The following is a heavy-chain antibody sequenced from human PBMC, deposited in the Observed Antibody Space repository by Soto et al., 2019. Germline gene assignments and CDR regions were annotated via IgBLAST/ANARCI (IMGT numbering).Heavy chain of an antibody. CDR3: TRVGSSTREFDP. CDR2: IYYTGRT. Sequence: SETLSLTCTVSGGSISSYYWNWIRQPPGKGLEWIGDIYYTGRTNYNPSLKSRVTISVDTSKNQFSLKLYSVTAADTAVYYCTRVGSSTREFDPWGQGTLVTVSS. J-gene: IGHJ5*02. CDR1: GGSISSYY. D-gene: IGHD2-2*01. V-gene: IGHV4-59*01.